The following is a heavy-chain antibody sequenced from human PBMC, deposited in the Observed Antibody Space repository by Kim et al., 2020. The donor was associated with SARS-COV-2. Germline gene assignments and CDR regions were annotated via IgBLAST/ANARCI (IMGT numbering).Heavy chain of an antibody. J-gene: IGHJ6*02. V-gene: IGHV3-30*18. Sequence: GGSLRLSCAASGFTFSSYGMHWVRQAPGKGLEWVAVISYDGSNKYYADSVKGRFTISRDNSKNTLYLQMNSLRAEDTAVYYCAKELESYGVYYYYGMDVWGQGTTVTVSS. CDR1: GFTFSSYG. D-gene: IGHD5-18*01. CDR3: AKELESYGVYYYYGMDV. CDR2: ISYDGSNK.